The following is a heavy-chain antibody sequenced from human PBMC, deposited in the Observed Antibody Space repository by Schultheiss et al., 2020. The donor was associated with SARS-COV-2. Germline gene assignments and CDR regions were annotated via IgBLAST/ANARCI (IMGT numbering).Heavy chain of an antibody. J-gene: IGHJ6*03. D-gene: IGHD3-16*02. Sequence: ASVKVSCKASGYTFTGYYMHWVRQAPGQGLEWMGWINPNSGGTNYAQKFQGRVTMTRDTSISTAYMELSRLRSDDTAVYYCARGGGGAIVIKDFYYYYMDVWGKGTTVTVSS. CDR3: ARGGGGAIVIKDFYYYYMDV. CDR1: GYTFTGYY. CDR2: INPNSGGT. V-gene: IGHV1-2*02.